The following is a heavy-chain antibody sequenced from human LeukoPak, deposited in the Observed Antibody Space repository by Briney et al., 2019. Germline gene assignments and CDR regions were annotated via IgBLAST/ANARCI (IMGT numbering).Heavy chain of an antibody. Sequence: SVKVSCKASGSTFSSYAISWVRQAPGQGLEWMGGIIPIFGTANYAQKFQGRVTITADESTSTAYMELSSLRSEDTAAYYCARDIPSPGFGSGGPFDYWGQGTLVTVSS. V-gene: IGHV1-69*13. J-gene: IGHJ4*02. CDR1: GSTFSSYA. CDR3: ARDIPSPGFGSGGPFDY. D-gene: IGHD3-3*01. CDR2: IIPIFGTA.